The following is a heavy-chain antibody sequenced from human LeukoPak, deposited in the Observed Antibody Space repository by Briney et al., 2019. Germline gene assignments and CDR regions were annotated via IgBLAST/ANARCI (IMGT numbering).Heavy chain of an antibody. CDR1: GFTVSSNY. Sequence: GGSLRLSCAASGFTVSSNYMSWVRQAPGKGLEWLSVIYSDGSTYYTDSVKGRFTISRDNSKNTLYLQMHSLRAKDTAVYYCAKVIRSSGWYVDYWGQGTLVTVSS. D-gene: IGHD6-19*01. CDR2: IYSDGST. J-gene: IGHJ4*02. CDR3: AKVIRSSGWYVDY. V-gene: IGHV3-53*01.